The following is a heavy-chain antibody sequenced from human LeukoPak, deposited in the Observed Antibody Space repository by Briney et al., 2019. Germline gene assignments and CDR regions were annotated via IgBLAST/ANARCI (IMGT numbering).Heavy chain of an antibody. CDR1: GGSISSHY. Sequence: PSETLSLTCTVSGGSISSHYWSWIRQPAGKGLEWIGRIYSTGSTNYNPSLRSRVTMSVDTSKNQFSLRLRSVTAADTAVYYCARQIASAGTAGFDFWGQGALVTVSS. CDR3: ARQIASAGTAGFDF. J-gene: IGHJ4*02. D-gene: IGHD6-13*01. V-gene: IGHV4-4*07. CDR2: IYSTGST.